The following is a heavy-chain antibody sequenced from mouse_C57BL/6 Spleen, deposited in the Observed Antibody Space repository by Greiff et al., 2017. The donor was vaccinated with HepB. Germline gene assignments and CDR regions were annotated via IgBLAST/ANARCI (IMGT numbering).Heavy chain of an antibody. Sequence: VQLQQSGPELVKPGASVKISCKASGYAFSSSWMNWVKQRPGKGLEWIGRIYPGDGDTNYNGKFKGKATLTADKSSSTAYMQLSSLTSEDSAVYFCARVKDYDGERFAYWGQGTLVTVSA. CDR2: IYPGDGDT. CDR3: ARVKDYDGERFAY. CDR1: GYAFSSSW. D-gene: IGHD2-4*01. V-gene: IGHV1-82*01. J-gene: IGHJ3*01.